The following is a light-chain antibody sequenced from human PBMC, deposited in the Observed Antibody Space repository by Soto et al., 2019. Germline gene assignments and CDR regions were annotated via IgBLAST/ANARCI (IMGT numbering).Light chain of an antibody. J-gene: IGKJ5*01. V-gene: IGKV3-15*01. Sequence: EIGLTQSPGTLSVSTGERATLSCRAGQGVTTNFAWYQQKSGQSPRLLIYDVSIRATGVPARFSGTGSETDFTLTISGLQSEDSAVYFCQQYNNWPFSFGQGTRLEIK. CDR2: DVS. CDR3: QQYNNWPFS. CDR1: QGVTTN.